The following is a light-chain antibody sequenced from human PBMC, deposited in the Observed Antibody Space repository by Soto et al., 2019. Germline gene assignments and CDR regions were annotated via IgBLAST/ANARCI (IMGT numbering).Light chain of an antibody. J-gene: IGLJ1*01. CDR3: AAWDDSLNGYV. CDR1: SPNIGGNA. CDR2: SNN. V-gene: IGLV1-44*01. Sequence: QSVLTQPPSASGTPGQRVTISCSGSSPNIGGNAVNWYQQLPGTVPKVLIYSNNQRPSGVPDRFSGSKSGTSASLAISGLQSEDEADYYCAAWDDSLNGYVFGTGTKVTVL.